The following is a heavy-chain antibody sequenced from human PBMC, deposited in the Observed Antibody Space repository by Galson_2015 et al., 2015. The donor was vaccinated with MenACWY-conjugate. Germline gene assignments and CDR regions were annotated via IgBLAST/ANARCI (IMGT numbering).Heavy chain of an antibody. CDR2: ITGTSTYI. Sequence: SLRLSCAASGFSFSTSGMSWVRQAPGKGLEWFSSITGTSTYIHYADSVNGRFTISRDHAQDSVYLQTNSLRAEDTAVYYCSRGANIYFYLMDVWGKGTTVTVSS. CDR1: GFSFSTSG. J-gene: IGHJ6*03. V-gene: IGHV3-21*01. CDR3: SRGANIYFYLMDV. D-gene: IGHD2/OR15-2a*01.